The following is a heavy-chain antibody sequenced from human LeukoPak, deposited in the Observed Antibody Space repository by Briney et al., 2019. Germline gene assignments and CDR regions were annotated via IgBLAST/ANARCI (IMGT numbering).Heavy chain of an antibody. D-gene: IGHD6-13*01. CDR1: GGSISSGGYY. Sequence: PSETLSLTCTVSGGSISSGGYYWSWIRQHPGKGLEWIGYIYYSGSTYYNPSLKSRVTISVDTSKNQFSLKLSSVTAADTAVYYCARVYSSSSYFDYWGQGTLVTVSS. V-gene: IGHV4-31*03. J-gene: IGHJ4*02. CDR3: ARVYSSSSYFDY. CDR2: IYYSGST.